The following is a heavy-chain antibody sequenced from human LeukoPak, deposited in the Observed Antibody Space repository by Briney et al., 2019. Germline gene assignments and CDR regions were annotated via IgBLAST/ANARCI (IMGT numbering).Heavy chain of an antibody. Sequence: PGGSLRLSCAASGFTFSSCRMSWVRQAPGKGLEWVANIKQDGSEKYYVDSVKGRFTISRDNAKNSLYLQMNSLRAEDTAVYYCARDVDYWGQGTLVTVSS. J-gene: IGHJ4*02. CDR1: GFTFSSCR. V-gene: IGHV3-7*01. CDR3: ARDVDY. CDR2: IKQDGSEK.